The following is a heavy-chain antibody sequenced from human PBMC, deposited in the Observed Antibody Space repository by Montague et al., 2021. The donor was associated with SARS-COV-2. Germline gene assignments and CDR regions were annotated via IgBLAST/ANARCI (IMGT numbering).Heavy chain of an antibody. CDR2: IYYSGST. D-gene: IGHD3-22*01. CDR3: ARGIPRPMRWLLVVDDAFDI. V-gene: IGHV4-59*01. CDR1: GGSISSYY. Sequence: SETLSTCTVSGGSISSYYWSWIRQPPWKGLEWIGYIYYSGSTNYNPSLKSRVTISVDTSKNQFSLKLSSVTAADTAVYYCARGIPRPMRWLLVVDDAFDIWGQGTMVTVSS. J-gene: IGHJ3*02.